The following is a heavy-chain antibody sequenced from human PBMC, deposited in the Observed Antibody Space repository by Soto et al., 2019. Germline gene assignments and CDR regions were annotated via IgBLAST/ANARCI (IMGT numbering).Heavy chain of an antibody. CDR2: IFSSGSI. CDR1: GDSISSFY. Sequence: QVQLQESGPGLVKPSETLSLTCTVSGDSISSFYWTWIRQPPGKGLEWFGYIFSSGSINYNRSLKIHITLSADTSENQFSLMLTSVSDADTAVYYCARVGYCSSTPCWPIGYFEYWGQGTLVTVSS. CDR3: ARVGYCSSTPCWPIGYFEY. V-gene: IGHV4-59*01. J-gene: IGHJ4*02. D-gene: IGHD2-2*01.